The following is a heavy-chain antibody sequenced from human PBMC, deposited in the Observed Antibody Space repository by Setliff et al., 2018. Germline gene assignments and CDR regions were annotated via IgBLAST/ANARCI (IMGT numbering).Heavy chain of an antibody. CDR2: IRYDGST. V-gene: IGHV3-30*02. Sequence: GGSLRLSCAASGFTFSSYGMHWVRQAPGKGLEWVAFIRYDGSTYYADPVKGRFTISRDNSKNTLYLQMSSLRAEDTAVYYCANPLYYYDSSGYLVRGGFDYWGQGTLVTVSS. J-gene: IGHJ4*02. CDR1: GFTFSSYG. CDR3: ANPLYYYDSSGYLVRGGFDY. D-gene: IGHD3-22*01.